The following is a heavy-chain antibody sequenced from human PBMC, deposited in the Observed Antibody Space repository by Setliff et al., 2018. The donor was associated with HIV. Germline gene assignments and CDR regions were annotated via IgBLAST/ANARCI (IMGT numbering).Heavy chain of an antibody. D-gene: IGHD6-25*01. Sequence: SETLSLTCTVSGGSISSGDYYWTWIRQPPGKGLEWIGYIYNSGSTYYEPFLRGRVTISIDRSKNQFSLKLTSVTAADTAVYYCARYSPRGYTLTGPYWGQGTLVTVSS. CDR2: IYNSGST. CDR1: GGSISSGDYY. V-gene: IGHV4-30-4*02. CDR3: ARYSPRGYTLTGPY. J-gene: IGHJ4*02.